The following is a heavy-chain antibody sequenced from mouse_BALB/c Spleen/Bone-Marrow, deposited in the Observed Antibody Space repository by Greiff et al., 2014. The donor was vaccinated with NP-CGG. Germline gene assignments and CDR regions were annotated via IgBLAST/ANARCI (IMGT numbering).Heavy chain of an antibody. CDR1: GYAFSNCW. CDR3: ARAGVAIYAIDY. CDR2: IYPGDGDT. J-gene: IGHJ4*01. V-gene: IGHV1-80*01. Sequence: QVQLQQSGAELVRPGSFVKISCKASGYAFSNCWMNWVKQRPGQGLEWIGQIYPGDGDTNYNGKFKGKATLTADKSSSTAYMQLSSLTSEDSAVYFCARAGVAIYAIDYWGQGTSVTVST.